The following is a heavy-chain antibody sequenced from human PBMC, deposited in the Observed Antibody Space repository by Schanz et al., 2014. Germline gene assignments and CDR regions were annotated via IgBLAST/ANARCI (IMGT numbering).Heavy chain of an antibody. D-gene: IGHD1-20*01. CDR3: TTFNNRDALYI. CDR1: GFSFSGFG. Sequence: VQLVESGGGVVQPGRSLRLSCAGSGFSFSGFGMHWVRQAPGKGLEWVGRIENNANGATTDYAAPVKGRFTVSRDDSRNTLYLQMNTLRTDDTALYYCTTFNNRDALYIWGQGTMVSVSS. J-gene: IGHJ3*02. V-gene: IGHV3-15*04. CDR2: IENNANGATT.